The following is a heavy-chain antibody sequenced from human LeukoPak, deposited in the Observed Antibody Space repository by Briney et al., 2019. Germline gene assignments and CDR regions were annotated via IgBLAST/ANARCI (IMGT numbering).Heavy chain of an antibody. D-gene: IGHD3-22*01. Sequence: ASVKVSCKASGYTFTGYYMQWVRQAPGQGLEWMGWINPNSGGTNYAQKFQGRVTMTRDTSISTAYMELSRLRSDDTAVYYCARDTVSYYYDSSGGFDLWGRGTLVTVSS. J-gene: IGHJ2*01. CDR1: GYTFTGYY. CDR2: INPNSGGT. V-gene: IGHV1-2*02. CDR3: ARDTVSYYYDSSGGFDL.